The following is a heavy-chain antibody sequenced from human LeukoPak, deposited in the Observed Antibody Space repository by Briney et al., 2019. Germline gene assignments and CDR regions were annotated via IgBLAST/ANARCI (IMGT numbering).Heavy chain of an antibody. D-gene: IGHD2-2*01. Sequence: GGSLRLSCAASGFTFSSYGMHWVRQAPGKGLEWVAVIWYDASNKYYADSVKGRFTISRDNSKNTLYLQMNSLRAEDTAVYYCARERHCSSTSCYVLWFDPWGQGTLVTVSS. CDR3: ARERHCSSTSCYVLWFDP. CDR1: GFTFSSYG. CDR2: IWYDASNK. J-gene: IGHJ5*02. V-gene: IGHV3-33*01.